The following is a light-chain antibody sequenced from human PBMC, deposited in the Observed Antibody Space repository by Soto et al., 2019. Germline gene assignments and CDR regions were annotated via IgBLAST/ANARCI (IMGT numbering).Light chain of an antibody. Sequence: QSALTQPRSVSGSPGQSVTISCTGASSDVGTYNYVSWYQQYPGKAPKLMIYEVTKRPSGVPDRVSASKSGNTASLTVSGLRAEDEADYYCSSYAGSNNFVFGSGTKVTVL. CDR2: EVT. V-gene: IGLV2-8*01. J-gene: IGLJ1*01. CDR1: SSDVGTYNY. CDR3: SSYAGSNNFV.